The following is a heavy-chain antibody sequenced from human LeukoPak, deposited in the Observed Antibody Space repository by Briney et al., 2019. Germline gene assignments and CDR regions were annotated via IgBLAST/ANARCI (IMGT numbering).Heavy chain of an antibody. J-gene: IGHJ5*02. Sequence: SETLSLTCTVSGGSISSYYWSWIRQPPGKGLEWIGYIYYSGSTNYNPSLKGRVTISVDTSKNQFSLKLSSVTAADTAVYYCARAGYCSGGSCVNWFDPWGQGTLVTVSS. D-gene: IGHD2-15*01. V-gene: IGHV4-59*01. CDR2: IYYSGST. CDR3: ARAGYCSGGSCVNWFDP. CDR1: GGSISSYY.